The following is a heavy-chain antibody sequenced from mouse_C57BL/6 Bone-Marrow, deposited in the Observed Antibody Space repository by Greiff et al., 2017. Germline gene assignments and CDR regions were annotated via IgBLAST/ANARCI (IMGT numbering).Heavy chain of an antibody. V-gene: IGHV1-42*01. CDR3: ASITTVVAFDY. Sequence: EVKVVESGPELVKPGASVKISCKASGYSFTGYYMNWVKQSPEKSLEWIGEINPSTGGTNYNQKFKAKATLTVDKSSSTVYMQLKSLTSEDSAVXYCASITTVVAFDYWGQGTSLTVSS. J-gene: IGHJ2*02. CDR2: INPSTGGT. CDR1: GYSFTGYY. D-gene: IGHD1-1*01.